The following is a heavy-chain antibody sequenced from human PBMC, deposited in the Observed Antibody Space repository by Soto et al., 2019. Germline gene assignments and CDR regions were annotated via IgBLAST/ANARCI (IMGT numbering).Heavy chain of an antibody. D-gene: IGHD7-27*01. CDR3: AKSYALGIDDAFDI. CDR2: ISAYNGNT. CDR1: GYTFTSYG. Sequence: ASVKVSCKASGYTFTSYGISWVRQAPGQGLEWMGWISAYNGNTNYAQKLQGRVTMTTDTSTSTAYMELRSLRSDDTAVYYCAKSYALGIDDAFDIWGQGTMVTVSS. V-gene: IGHV1-18*01. J-gene: IGHJ3*02.